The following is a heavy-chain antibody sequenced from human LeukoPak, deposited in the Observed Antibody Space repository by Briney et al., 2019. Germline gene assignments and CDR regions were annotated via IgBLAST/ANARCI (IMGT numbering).Heavy chain of an antibody. J-gene: IGHJ4*02. D-gene: IGHD6-13*01. CDR3: ARDRSSSWYFDY. V-gene: IGHV1-3*01. CDR2: INAGNGNT. Sequence: ASVKVSCKASGHTFTSYAMHWVRQAPGQRLEWMGWINAGNGNTKYSQKFQGRVTITRDTSASTAYMELSSLRSEDTAVYYCARDRSSSWYFDYWGQGTLVTVSS. CDR1: GHTFTSYA.